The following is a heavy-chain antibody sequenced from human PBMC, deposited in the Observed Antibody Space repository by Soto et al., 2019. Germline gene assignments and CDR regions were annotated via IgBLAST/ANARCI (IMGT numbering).Heavy chain of an antibody. CDR1: GFTFSSYA. V-gene: IGHV3-23*01. J-gene: IGHJ4*02. Sequence: GGSLRLSCAASGFTFSSYAMSWVRQAPGKGLEWVSAISGSGGSTYYADSVKGRFTISRDNSKNTLYLQMNSLRAEDTPVYYCAKDSGVVAATRLFDYWGQGTLVTVSS. CDR2: ISGSGGST. CDR3: AKDSGVVAATRLFDY. D-gene: IGHD2-15*01.